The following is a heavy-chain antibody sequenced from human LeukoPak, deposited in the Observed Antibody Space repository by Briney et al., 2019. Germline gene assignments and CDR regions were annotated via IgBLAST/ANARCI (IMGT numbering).Heavy chain of an antibody. CDR2: INPNSSGT. D-gene: IGHD6-13*01. J-gene: IGHJ4*01. CDR1: GYTFTGYY. V-gene: IGHV1-2*02. CDR3: ATDLGSSWIY. Sequence: ASVKVSCKASGYTFTGYYLHWVRQAPGQGLEWMGWINPNSSGTNYAQKFQGRVTMTRDTSISTAYMELSRLSSDDTAVYYCATDLGSSWIYWGQGTLVTVSS.